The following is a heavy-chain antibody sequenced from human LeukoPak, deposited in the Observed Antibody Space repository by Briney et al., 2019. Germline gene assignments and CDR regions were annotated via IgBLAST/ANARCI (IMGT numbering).Heavy chain of an antibody. Sequence: GASVKVSCKASGYTFTSYGISWVRQAPGQGLEWMGWISAYNGNTNYAQKLQGRVTMTTDTSTSTAYMELRSLRSDDTTVYYCARYIAVAGGNYYYYMDVWSKGTTVTVSS. CDR3: ARYIAVAGGNYYYYMDV. V-gene: IGHV1-18*01. J-gene: IGHJ6*03. D-gene: IGHD6-19*01. CDR2: ISAYNGNT. CDR1: GYTFTSYG.